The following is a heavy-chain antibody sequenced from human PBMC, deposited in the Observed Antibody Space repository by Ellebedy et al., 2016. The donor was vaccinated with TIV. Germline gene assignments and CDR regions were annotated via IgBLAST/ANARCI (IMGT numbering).Heavy chain of an antibody. Sequence: PGGSLSLSCAASGFTFSSYAMSWVRQDPGKGLEWVSGISSSGGSTYYADSVKSRFNISRDNSKNTLYLQMNSLRDEDTAVYYSAKATNMITFGGVIVRYSNYFDDWGQGTLVTVSS. CDR1: GFTFSSYA. CDR2: ISSSGGST. CDR3: AKATNMITFGGVIVRYSNYFDD. J-gene: IGHJ4*02. V-gene: IGHV3-23*01. D-gene: IGHD3-16*02.